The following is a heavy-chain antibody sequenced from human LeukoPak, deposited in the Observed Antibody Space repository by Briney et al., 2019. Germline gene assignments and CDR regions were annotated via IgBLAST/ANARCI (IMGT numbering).Heavy chain of an antibody. CDR2: ISPNSGGT. Sequence: ASVKVSCKASGYTFTGYYMHWVRQAPGQRLEWMGWISPNSGGTNYAQKFPGRVTMTRDTSISTAYMELSRLRSDDTAVYYCARAGLLLWFGELLSFDYWGQGTLVTVSS. CDR1: GYTFTGYY. V-gene: IGHV1-2*02. CDR3: ARAGLLLWFGELLSFDY. J-gene: IGHJ4*02. D-gene: IGHD3-10*01.